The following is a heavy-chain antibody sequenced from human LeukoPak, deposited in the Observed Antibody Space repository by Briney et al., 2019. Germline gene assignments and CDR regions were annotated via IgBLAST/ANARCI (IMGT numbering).Heavy chain of an antibody. V-gene: IGHV4-59*08. CDR3: ARHAGGISATGTRPFDY. J-gene: IGHJ4*02. CDR2: IYSSGST. D-gene: IGHD6-13*01. CDR1: GGSISSYY. Sequence: SETLSLTCIVSGGSISSYYWSWIRQPPGKGLEWIGYIYSSGSTDYNPSLKSRATISLDTSNHQFSLKLSSVTAADTAVYYCARHAGGISATGTRPFDYWGQGTLVTVSS.